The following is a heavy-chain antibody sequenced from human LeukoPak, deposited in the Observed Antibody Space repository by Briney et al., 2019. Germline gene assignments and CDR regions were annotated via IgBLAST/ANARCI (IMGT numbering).Heavy chain of an antibody. V-gene: IGHV4-30-4*01. D-gene: IGHD6-13*01. CDR3: ARGSLLAAAGTELYYYYYGMDV. CDR1: GGSISSGDYY. CDR2: IYYSGST. Sequence: SETLSLTCTVSGGSISSGDYYWSWIRQPPGKGLEWIGYIYYSGSTYYNPSLKSRVTISVDTSKNQFSLKLSSVTAADTAVYYCARGSLLAAAGTELYYYYYGMDVWGQGTTVTVSS. J-gene: IGHJ6*02.